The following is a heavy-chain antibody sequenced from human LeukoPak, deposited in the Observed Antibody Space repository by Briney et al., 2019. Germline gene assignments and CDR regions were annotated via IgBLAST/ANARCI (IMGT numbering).Heavy chain of an antibody. CDR3: ARAVAVTMVQGVKY. Sequence: GASVKASCKASGYTFTGYYMHWVRQAPGQGLEWMGWINPNSGGTNYAQKFQGRVTMTRDTSISTAYMELSRLRSDDTAVYYCARAVAVTMVQGVKYWGQGTLVTVSS. D-gene: IGHD3-10*01. J-gene: IGHJ4*02. CDR1: GYTFTGYY. V-gene: IGHV1-2*02. CDR2: INPNSGGT.